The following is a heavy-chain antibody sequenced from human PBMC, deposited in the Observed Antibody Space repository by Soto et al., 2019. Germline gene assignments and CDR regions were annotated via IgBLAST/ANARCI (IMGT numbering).Heavy chain of an antibody. D-gene: IGHD2-2*01. Sequence: SETLSLTCAVYGGSFSGYYWSWIRQPPGKGLEWIGEINHSGSTNYNPSLKSRVTISVDTSKNQFSLKLSSVTAADTAVYYCATMNGDCSSTSCYSCDYWGQGTLVTVSS. CDR2: INHSGST. J-gene: IGHJ4*02. CDR3: ATMNGDCSSTSCYSCDY. CDR1: GGSFSGYY. V-gene: IGHV4-34*01.